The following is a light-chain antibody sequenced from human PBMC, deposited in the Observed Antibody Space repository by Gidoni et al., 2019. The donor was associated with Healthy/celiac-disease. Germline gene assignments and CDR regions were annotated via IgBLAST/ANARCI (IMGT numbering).Light chain of an antibody. Sequence: DLQMTPSPSSLSASVGDRVTITCRASQSISSYLNWYQQKPGKAPKLLIYAASSLQSGVPSRFSGSGSWTDFTLTISSLQPEDFATYYCQHSYSTPFTFXPXTKVDIK. CDR1: QSISSY. CDR2: AAS. V-gene: IGKV1-39*01. CDR3: QHSYSTPFT. J-gene: IGKJ3*01.